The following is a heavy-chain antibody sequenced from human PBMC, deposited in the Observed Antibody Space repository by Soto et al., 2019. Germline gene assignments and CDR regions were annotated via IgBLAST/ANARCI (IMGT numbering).Heavy chain of an antibody. CDR3: ASFAAGTGFGY. CDR2: INHSGST. J-gene: IGHJ4*02. D-gene: IGHD6-13*01. V-gene: IGHV4-34*01. Sequence: SETLSLTCAVYGGSFSGYYWSWIRQPPGKGLEWIGEINHSGSTNYNPSLKSRVTISVDTSKNQFSLKLSSVTAADTAVYYCASFAAGTGFGYWGQGTLVTVSS. CDR1: GGSFSGYY.